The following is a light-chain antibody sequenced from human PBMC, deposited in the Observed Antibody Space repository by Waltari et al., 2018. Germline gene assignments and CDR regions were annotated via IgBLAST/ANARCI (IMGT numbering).Light chain of an antibody. Sequence: EIVLTQSPATLSLSPGERATLSCRASQSVSNYLAWYQQKPGQAPRPLIYDASKRATGIPARFSGSGSGTDFTLTISSLEPEDFAVYYCQQRSNWPLMYTFGQGTKLEIK. V-gene: IGKV3-11*01. J-gene: IGKJ2*01. CDR1: QSVSNY. CDR2: DAS. CDR3: QQRSNWPLMYT.